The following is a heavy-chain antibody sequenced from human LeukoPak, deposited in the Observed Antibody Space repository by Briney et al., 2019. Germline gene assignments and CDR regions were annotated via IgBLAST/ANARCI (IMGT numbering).Heavy chain of an antibody. CDR3: AITWFGDQRGNY. J-gene: IGHJ4*02. V-gene: IGHV4-39*01. Sequence: KPSETLSLTCSVSGGSISSSSYYCGWIRQPPGKGLEWIGNIYYSGSTYYNPSLKSRVTISVDTSKNQFSLKLSSVTAADTAVYYCAITWFGDQRGNYWGQGTLVTVSS. D-gene: IGHD3-10*01. CDR1: GGSISSSSYY. CDR2: IYYSGST.